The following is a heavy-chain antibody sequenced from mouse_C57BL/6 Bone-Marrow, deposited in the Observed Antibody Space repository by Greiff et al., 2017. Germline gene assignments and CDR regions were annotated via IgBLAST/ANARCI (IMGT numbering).Heavy chain of an antibody. CDR2: ISSGGSYT. J-gene: IGHJ2*01. Sequence: EVQLVESGGDLVKPGGSLKLSCAASGFTFSSYGLSWVRQTPDKRLEWVATISSGGSYTYYPDSVKGRFTLSRDHAKNTLYLQMSSLKAEDRAMYYCARRNRGYYFDFWGQGSTLTVSS. V-gene: IGHV5-6*01. CDR1: GFTFSSYG. CDR3: ARRNRGYYFDF.